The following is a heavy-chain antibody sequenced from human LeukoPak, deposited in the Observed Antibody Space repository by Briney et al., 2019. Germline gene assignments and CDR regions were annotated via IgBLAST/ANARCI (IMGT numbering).Heavy chain of an antibody. D-gene: IGHD5-12*01. CDR3: ARAVGGFSGYDLVY. V-gene: IGHV4-61*01. CDR1: GGSVSSATYY. J-gene: IGHJ4*02. Sequence: SGTLSLTCTVSGGSVSSATYYWSWIRQTPGKELEWIGYIYSSGSTHYNPSLKSRITISLDTSRNKFSLNMRSVTAANTAVYYCARAVGGFSGYDLVYWGQGTLVTVSS. CDR2: IYSSGST.